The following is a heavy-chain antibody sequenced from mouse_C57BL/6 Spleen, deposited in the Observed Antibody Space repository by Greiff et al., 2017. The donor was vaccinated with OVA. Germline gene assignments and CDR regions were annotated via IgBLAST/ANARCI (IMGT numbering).Heavy chain of an antibody. V-gene: IGHV1-61*01. Sequence: QVQLKQPGAELVRPGSSVKLSCKASGYTFTSYWMDWVKQRPGQGLEWIGNIYPSDSETHYNQKFKDKATLTVDKSSSTAYMQLSSLTSEDSAVYYCARRYYYGSSYLYWYFDVWGTGTTVTVSS. J-gene: IGHJ1*03. CDR3: ARRYYYGSSYLYWYFDV. CDR2: IYPSDSET. D-gene: IGHD1-1*01. CDR1: GYTFTSYW.